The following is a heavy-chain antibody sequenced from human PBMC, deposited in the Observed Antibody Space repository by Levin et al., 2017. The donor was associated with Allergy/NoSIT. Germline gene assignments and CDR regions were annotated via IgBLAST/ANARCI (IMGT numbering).Heavy chain of an antibody. V-gene: IGHV3-15*07. J-gene: IGHJ4*02. CDR1: GFTFSDAW. CDR3: STNGCTNGVDIWPSR. CDR2: IISKTSGGTI. D-gene: IGHD2-8*01. Sequence: GGSLRLSCAASGFTFSDAWMNWVRQAPGKGPEWVGRIISKTSGGTIEYAAPVKDRFIISRDDSKSTAYLQMNSLKAEDTAVYYCSTNGCTNGVDIWPSRWGQGTLVTVSS.